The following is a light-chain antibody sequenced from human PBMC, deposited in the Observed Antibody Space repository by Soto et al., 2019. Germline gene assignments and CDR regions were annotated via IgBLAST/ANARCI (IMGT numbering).Light chain of an antibody. Sequence: DIQMTHSPSTLSASVGDRVTITCRASQSISSWLAWHQQKPGKSPKLLIYKASSLESGVPSRFSGSGSGTEFTLTINNLQPDDFATYYCQQYSSLPYTFGQGTKLEI. CDR2: KAS. V-gene: IGKV1-5*03. CDR3: QQYSSLPYT. J-gene: IGKJ2*01. CDR1: QSISSW.